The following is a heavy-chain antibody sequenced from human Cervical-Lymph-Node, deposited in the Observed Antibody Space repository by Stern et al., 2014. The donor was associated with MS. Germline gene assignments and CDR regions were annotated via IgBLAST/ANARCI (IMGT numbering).Heavy chain of an antibody. CDR3: ASANCSSTSCPNWFDP. J-gene: IGHJ5*02. CDR2: IYYSGST. V-gene: IGHV4-30-4*01. Sequence: QVKLQESGPGLVQPSQTLSLTCTVSGGSISSGDYYWSWIRQPPGKGLAWIGYIYYSGSTYYNPSLKSRVTISVDTSKNQFSLKLSSVTAADTAVYYCASANCSSTSCPNWFDPWGQGTLVTVSS. D-gene: IGHD2-2*01. CDR1: GGSISSGDYY.